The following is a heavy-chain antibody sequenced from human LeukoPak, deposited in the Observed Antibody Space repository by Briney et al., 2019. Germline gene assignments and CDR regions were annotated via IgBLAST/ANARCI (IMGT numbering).Heavy chain of an antibody. CDR3: SREQYTSGGSGWFGMDV. CDR2: IHQSGST. D-gene: IGHD6-19*01. J-gene: IGHJ6*02. Sequence: SETLSLTCSVFGGSLSTYYWTWTRQPPGKGLEWIGFIHQSGSTEYNPSLKSRVTMSLDTSRNQFSLKMSTVTAADTAVYYCSREQYTSGGSGWFGMDVWGQGTTVTVSS. CDR1: GGSLSTYY. V-gene: IGHV4-59*12.